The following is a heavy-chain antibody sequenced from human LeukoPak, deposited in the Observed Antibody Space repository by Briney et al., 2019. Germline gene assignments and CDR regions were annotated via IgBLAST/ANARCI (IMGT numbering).Heavy chain of an antibody. D-gene: IGHD1-14*01. CDR3: ASGILESQFDY. CDR2: IWYDGSNK. Sequence: GRSLRLSCAASGFTFSSYGMHWVRQAPGKGLEWVAVIWYDGSNKYYADSVKGRFTISRDNSKNTLYLQMNSLRAEDTAVYYCASGILESQFDYWGQGTLVTVSS. CDR1: GFTFSSYG. V-gene: IGHV3-33*01. J-gene: IGHJ4*02.